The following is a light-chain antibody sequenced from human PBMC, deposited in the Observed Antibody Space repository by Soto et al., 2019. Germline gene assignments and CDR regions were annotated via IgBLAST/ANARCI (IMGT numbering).Light chain of an antibody. CDR2: GAS. Sequence: EIVLTQSPGTLSLSPGDRATLSCRVSQRVSSNYLAWYQQRPGQAPRLLIYGASSRATGIPDRFSGSGSGTDFTLTINRLEPEDFAVYYCQQYGSSLYTFGQGTKVEIK. CDR1: QRVSSNY. J-gene: IGKJ2*01. CDR3: QQYGSSLYT. V-gene: IGKV3-20*01.